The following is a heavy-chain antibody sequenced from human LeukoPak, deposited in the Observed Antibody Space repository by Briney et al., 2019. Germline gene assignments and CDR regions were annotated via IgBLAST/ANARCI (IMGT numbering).Heavy chain of an antibody. V-gene: IGHV1-2*02. Sequence: ASVKVSCKASGYTFTGYYMHWVRQAPGQGLEWMGWINPNSGGTNYAQKFQGRVTMTRDTSTSTAYMELSRLRSDDTAVYYCAREGEYSSGPFVDYWGQGTLVTVSS. CDR3: AREGEYSSGPFVDY. CDR1: GYTFTGYY. D-gene: IGHD6-19*01. CDR2: INPNSGGT. J-gene: IGHJ4*02.